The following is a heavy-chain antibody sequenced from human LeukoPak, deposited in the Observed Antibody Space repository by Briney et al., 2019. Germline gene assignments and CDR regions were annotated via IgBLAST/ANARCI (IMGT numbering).Heavy chain of an antibody. CDR1: GYTFTRYG. V-gene: IGHV1-18*01. J-gene: IGHJ4*02. D-gene: IGHD3-3*01. CDR3: ARVEFLEWLLPPFDY. Sequence: GASVKVSCMASGYTFTRYGISWVRQAPGQGLEWMGWISAYNGNTNYAQKLQGRVTMTTDTPTSTAYMELRSLRSDDTAVYYCARVEFLEWLLPPFDYWGQGTLVTVSS. CDR2: ISAYNGNT.